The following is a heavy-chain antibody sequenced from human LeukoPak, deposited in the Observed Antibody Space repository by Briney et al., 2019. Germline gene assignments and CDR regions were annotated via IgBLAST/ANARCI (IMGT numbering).Heavy chain of an antibody. CDR1: GFTFNSHA. CDR3: ARDQAYDYVWGSNRYAY. J-gene: IGHJ4*02. CDR2: ISGGGGST. V-gene: IGHV3-23*01. Sequence: GGSLRLSCAASGFTFNSHAMSWVRQAPGKGLEWVSGISGGGGSTYHADFVEGRFTISRDNSKNTLSLQMNSLRVEDTALYYCARDQAYDYVWGSNRYAYWGQGTLVTVSS. D-gene: IGHD3-16*02.